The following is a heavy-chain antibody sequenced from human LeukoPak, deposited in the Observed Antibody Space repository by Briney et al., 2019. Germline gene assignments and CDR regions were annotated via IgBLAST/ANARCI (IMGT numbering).Heavy chain of an antibody. CDR1: GFTFSTYS. CDR2: ISSSGSYI. V-gene: IGHV3-21*01. J-gene: IGHJ4*02. Sequence: GGSLRLSCAASGFTFSTYSMNWVRQAPGKGLEWVSSISSSGSYIYYADSVKGRFTISRDNAKNSLYLQMNSLRAEDTAVYYCARGPRVGATTSPFDYWGQGTLVTVSS. D-gene: IGHD1-26*01. CDR3: ARGPRVGATTSPFDY.